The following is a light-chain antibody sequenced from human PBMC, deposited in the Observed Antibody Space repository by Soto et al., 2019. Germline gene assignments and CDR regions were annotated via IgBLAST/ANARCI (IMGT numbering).Light chain of an antibody. J-gene: IGLJ2*01. V-gene: IGLV2-23*01. CDR1: SSDVGSYNL. CDR3: CSYAGSSTLV. Sequence: QSALTQPASMSGSPGQSITISCTGTSSDVGSYNLVSWYQQPPGKAPKLMIYEGTERPSGVSNRFSGFKSGNTASLTIAGLQDEDEGEYYCCSYAGSSTLVFGGGTKVTVL. CDR2: EGT.